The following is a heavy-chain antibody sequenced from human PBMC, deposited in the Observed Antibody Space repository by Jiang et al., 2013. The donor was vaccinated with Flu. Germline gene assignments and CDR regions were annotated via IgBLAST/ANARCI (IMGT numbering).Heavy chain of an antibody. CDR1: GFTFSSYW. Sequence: VQLVESGGGLVQPGGSLRLSCAASGFTFSSYWMSWVRQAPGKGLEWVANIKQDGSEKYYVDSVKGRFTISRDNAKHSLYLQMNSLRAEDTAVYYCARAPVVVTDYYYYGMDVWGQGTTVTVSS. J-gene: IGHJ6*02. CDR3: ARAPVVVTDYYYYGMDV. V-gene: IGHV3-7*03. CDR2: IKQDGSEK. D-gene: IGHD2-21*02.